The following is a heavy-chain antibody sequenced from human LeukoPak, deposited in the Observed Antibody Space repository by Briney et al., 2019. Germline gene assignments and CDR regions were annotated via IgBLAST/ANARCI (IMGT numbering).Heavy chain of an antibody. CDR3: ARQPLQWPWIYSFDY. D-gene: IGHD5-12*01. CDR2: INHSGST. V-gene: IGHV4-34*01. J-gene: IGHJ4*02. Sequence: RTSETLSLTCAVYGGSFSGYYWSWIRQPPGKGLEWIGEINHSGSTNYNPSLKSRVTISVDTSKNQFSLKLSSVTAADTAVYYCARQPLQWPWIYSFDYWGQGTLVTVSS. CDR1: GGSFSGYY.